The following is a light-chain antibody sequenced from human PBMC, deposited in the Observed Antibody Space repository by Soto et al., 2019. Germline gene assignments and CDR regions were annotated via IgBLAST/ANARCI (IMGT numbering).Light chain of an antibody. CDR3: MQGLQTPRT. V-gene: IGKV2-28*01. J-gene: IGKJ4*01. Sequence: DILMTQSPLSLTVTPGESASISCRSSRSILHSNGYYYLDWYLQKPGQSPQLLIYLTSTRASGVPDRFSGSGSGTDFTLKISRVEAEDVGIYYFMQGLQTPRTFGGGTKVEIK. CDR2: LTS. CDR1: RSILHSNGYYY.